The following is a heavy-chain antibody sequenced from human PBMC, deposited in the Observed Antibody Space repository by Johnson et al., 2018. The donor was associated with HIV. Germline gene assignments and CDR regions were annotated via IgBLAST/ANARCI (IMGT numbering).Heavy chain of an antibody. J-gene: IGHJ3*02. V-gene: IGHV3-64*01. CDR3: AREGRGSSSGAFDI. D-gene: IGHD6-6*01. CDR2: ISSKGGST. CDR1: GFTFSSYG. Sequence: VQLVESGGGLVQPGRSLRLSCAAYGFTFSSYGMHWVRQAPGKGLGYVLAISSKGGSTYYANSVKGRFTISRDNSKNTRYLQMGSLRAEDMAVYYCAREGRGSSSGAFDIWGQGTMVTVSS.